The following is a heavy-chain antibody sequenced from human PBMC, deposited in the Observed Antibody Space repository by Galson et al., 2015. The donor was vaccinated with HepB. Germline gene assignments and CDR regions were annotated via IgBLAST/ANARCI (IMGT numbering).Heavy chain of an antibody. J-gene: IGHJ4*02. V-gene: IGHV3-23*01. CDR3: AKDDDSSGYVDY. CDR1: GFTFSSYA. CDR2: ISGSGGST. Sequence: SLRLSCAASGFTFSSYAMSWVRQAPGKGLEWVSAISGSGGSTYYADSVKGRFTISRDNSKNTLYLQMNSLRAEDTAVYYCAKDDDSSGYVDYWGQGTLVTASS. D-gene: IGHD3-22*01.